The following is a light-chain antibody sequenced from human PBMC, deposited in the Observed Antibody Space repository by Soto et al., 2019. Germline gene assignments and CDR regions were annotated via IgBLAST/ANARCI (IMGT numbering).Light chain of an antibody. J-gene: IGLJ1*01. V-gene: IGLV2-14*01. CDR3: SSYTSSSTLDV. Sequence: QSALTQPASVSGSPGKSITISCTGTSSDVSGYNYVSWYQQHPGKAPKLIIYDVSNRPSGVSNRFSGSKSGNTASLTISGLQAEDEADYYCSSYTSSSTLDVFGTGTKVTVL. CDR1: SSDVSGYNY. CDR2: DVS.